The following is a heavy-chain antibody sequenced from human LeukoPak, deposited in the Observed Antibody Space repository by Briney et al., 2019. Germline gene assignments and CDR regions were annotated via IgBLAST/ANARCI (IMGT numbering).Heavy chain of an antibody. Sequence: ASVKVSCKASGYTFTSYGISWVRQAPGQGLEWMGWISAYNGNTNYAQKLQGRVTMTTDTSTSTAYMELRSLRSDDTAVYYCARRDYYDSSTPFDYWGPGTLVTVSS. V-gene: IGHV1-18*01. CDR2: ISAYNGNT. CDR1: GYTFTSYG. CDR3: ARRDYYDSSTPFDY. J-gene: IGHJ4*02. D-gene: IGHD3-22*01.